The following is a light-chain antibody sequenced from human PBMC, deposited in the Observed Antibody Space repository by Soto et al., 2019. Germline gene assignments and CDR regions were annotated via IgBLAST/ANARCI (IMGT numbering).Light chain of an antibody. J-gene: IGLJ1*01. Sequence: QSVLTQPPSVSGSPGQSVTISCTGTSSDVGSYNRLSWYQQPPGTAPKLIMYEVNTRPSGVPDRFSGSKSGSTASLTISGLQAEVEADYYCRLYITGRPYVFGNGNKVTVL. V-gene: IGLV2-18*01. CDR2: EVN. CDR1: SSDVGSYNR. CDR3: RLYITGRPYV.